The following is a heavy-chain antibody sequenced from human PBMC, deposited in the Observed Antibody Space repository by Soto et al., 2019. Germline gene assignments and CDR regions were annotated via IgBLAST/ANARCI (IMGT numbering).Heavy chain of an antibody. Sequence: ASVKVSCKASGYTFTNYYFHWVRQAPGQGLEWIGIIYPSGDSTIYAQKFRGRVTMTRDTSTSTVYMVLSSLRSEDTAVYSCARGGEGSSRWYNLDPWGQRTPVTVSS. J-gene: IGHJ5*02. V-gene: IGHV1-46*01. CDR1: GYTFTNYY. D-gene: IGHD6-13*01. CDR3: ARGGEGSSRWYNLDP. CDR2: IYPSGDST.